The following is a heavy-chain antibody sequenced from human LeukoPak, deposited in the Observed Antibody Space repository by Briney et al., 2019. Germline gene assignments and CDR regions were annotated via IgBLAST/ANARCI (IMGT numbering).Heavy chain of an antibody. CDR1: GGSISSYY. CDR3: ARQSLGLSYYYYMDV. CDR2: IYTSGST. V-gene: IGHV4-4*09. J-gene: IGHJ6*03. Sequence: SETLSLTCTVSGGSISSYYWSWIRQPPGKGLEWIGYIYTSGSTNYNPSLKSRVTISVDTSKNQFSLKLSSVTAADTAVYYCARQSLGLSYYYYMDVWGKGTTVTVSS.